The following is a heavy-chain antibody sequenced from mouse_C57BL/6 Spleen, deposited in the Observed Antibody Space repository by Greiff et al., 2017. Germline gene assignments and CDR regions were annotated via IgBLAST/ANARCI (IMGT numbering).Heavy chain of an antibody. V-gene: IGHV1-54*01. J-gene: IGHJ1*03. Sequence: QVQLQQSGAELVRPGTSVKVSCKASGYAFTNYLIEWVKQRPGQGLEWIGVINPGSGGTNYNEKFKGKATLTADKSSSAAYMQLSSLASEDSAVYVGARWCGSSYGGYFEVWGTGTTVTVSS. D-gene: IGHD1-1*01. CDR1: GYAFTNYL. CDR2: INPGSGGT. CDR3: ARWCGSSYGGYFEV.